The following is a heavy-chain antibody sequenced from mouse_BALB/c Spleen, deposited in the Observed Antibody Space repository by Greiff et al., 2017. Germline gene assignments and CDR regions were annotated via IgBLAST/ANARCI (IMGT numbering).Heavy chain of an antibody. CDR2: IDPYNGGT. J-gene: IGHJ4*01. CDR1: GYAFTSYN. Sequence: EVKLVESGPELVKPGASVKVSCKASGYAFTSYNMYWVKQSHGKSLEWIGYIDPYNGGTSYNQKFKGKATLTVDKSSSTAYMHLNSLTSEDSAVYYCARCDYDVMDYWGQGTSVTVSS. V-gene: IGHV1S135*01. CDR3: ARCDYDVMDY.